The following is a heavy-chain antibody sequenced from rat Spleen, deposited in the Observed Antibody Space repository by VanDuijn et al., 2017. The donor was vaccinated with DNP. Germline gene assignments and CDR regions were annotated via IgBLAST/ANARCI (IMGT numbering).Heavy chain of an antibody. V-gene: IGHV5-31*01. Sequence: EVQLVESGGDLVQPGGSLKLSCVASGFTLNNYWLTWVRQVPGKGLEWVASITGSGDTTNYLDSVMGRFTITRDNAKNTLYLQMNSLRSEEMATYYCARLWSSGAMDVWGQGTSVTVSS. J-gene: IGHJ4*01. D-gene: IGHD1-3*01. CDR3: ARLWSSGAMDV. CDR1: GFTLNNYW. CDR2: ITGSGDTT.